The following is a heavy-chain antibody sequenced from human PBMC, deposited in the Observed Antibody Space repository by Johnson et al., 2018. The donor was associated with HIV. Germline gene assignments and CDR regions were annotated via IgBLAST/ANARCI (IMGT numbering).Heavy chain of an antibody. J-gene: IGHJ3*02. CDR3: ARSCRDGYTCNAFDI. CDR2: VFSGANT. V-gene: IGHV3-66*01. CDR1: GFTVSSYY. D-gene: IGHD5-24*01. Sequence: VQLVESGGGLVQPGGSLRLSCVVSGFTVSSYYMSWVRQAPGKGLEWVSIVFSGANTYYADSVKGRFTISRDNYKNTLYLQMNSLRAEDTAVYYCARSCRDGYTCNAFDIWGQGTMVTVSS.